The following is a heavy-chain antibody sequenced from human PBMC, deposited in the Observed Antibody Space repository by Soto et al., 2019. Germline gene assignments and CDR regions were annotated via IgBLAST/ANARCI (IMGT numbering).Heavy chain of an antibody. J-gene: IGHJ4*02. CDR3: AREVVSGYELGY. D-gene: IGHD5-12*01. CDR2: INADTGNT. V-gene: IGHV1-3*01. CDR1: GYTFTNFA. Sequence: QVQLVQSGAEVKKPGASVTVSCKASGYTFTNFAIHWVRQAPGQRPEWMGWINADTGNTKYSQRFQGRVTFARDTSANTAYMQVSSVRSEDTAVYFGAREVVSGYELGYWGQGTLVTVSS.